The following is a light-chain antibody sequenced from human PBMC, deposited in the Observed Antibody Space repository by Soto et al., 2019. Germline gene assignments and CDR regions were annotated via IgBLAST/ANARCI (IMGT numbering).Light chain of an antibody. CDR3: MQALQISIT. J-gene: IGKJ5*01. CDR1: QSLLHSNGYNY. CDR2: FGS. V-gene: IGKV2-28*01. Sequence: DIVMTQSPLSLPVTPGEPASISCRSSQSLLHSNGYNYLDWYLQKPGQSPQLLIYFGSNRASGVPDRFSGSGSGTDFTLKISRVEAEDVGVYYCMQALQISITFGQGTRLEIK.